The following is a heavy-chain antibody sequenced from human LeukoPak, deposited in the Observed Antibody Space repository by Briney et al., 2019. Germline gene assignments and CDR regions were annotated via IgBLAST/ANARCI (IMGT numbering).Heavy chain of an antibody. Sequence: PSETLSLTCTVSGGSISSYYWSWIRQPPGKGLEWIGYIYYSGSTYYNPSLKSRVTISVDTSKNQFSLKLSSVTAADTAVYYCAEESPDFNDAFDIWGQGTMVTVSS. CDR3: AEESPDFNDAFDI. CDR2: IYYSGST. CDR1: GGSISSYY. D-gene: IGHD3-3*01. J-gene: IGHJ3*02. V-gene: IGHV4-59*04.